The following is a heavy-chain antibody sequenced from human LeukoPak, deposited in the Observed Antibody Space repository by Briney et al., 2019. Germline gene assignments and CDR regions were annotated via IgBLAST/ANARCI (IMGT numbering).Heavy chain of an antibody. D-gene: IGHD2-15*01. V-gene: IGHV5-51*01. CDR3: ARGPRYFDP. CDR2: IYPGDSDI. Sequence: GASLKISCKGSGSSFTNYWIGWVRPMPGKGLEWMGIIYPGDSDIRYSPSFQGQVTISADKSISTAYLQWSSLKASDTAMYYCARGPRYFDPWGQGTLVTVSS. CDR1: GSSFTNYW. J-gene: IGHJ5*02.